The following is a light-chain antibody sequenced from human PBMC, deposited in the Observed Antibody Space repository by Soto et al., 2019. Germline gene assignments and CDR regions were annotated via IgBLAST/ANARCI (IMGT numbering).Light chain of an antibody. CDR2: GAS. V-gene: IGKV3-20*01. CDR1: QSVSSGY. CDR3: QRYGSSYP. Sequence: EIVLTQSPGTLSLSPGERATLSCRASQSVSSGYLAWYQQKPGQAPRLLIYGASSRATGIPDRFSGSGSGTDFTLTISRLEPEDFAVYYCQRYGSSYPFGQGTKLEIK. J-gene: IGKJ2*01.